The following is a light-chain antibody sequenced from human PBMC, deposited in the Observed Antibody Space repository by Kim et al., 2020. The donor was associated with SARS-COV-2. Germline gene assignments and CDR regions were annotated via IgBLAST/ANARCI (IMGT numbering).Light chain of an antibody. CDR2: GNN. CDR3: ATWDVSLSGYV. CDR1: SSNIGSHS. Sequence: GQRFPITCSGSSSNIGSHSVNWYQQVPGTAPKLLICGNNQRPSGVPDRISGSKSGASASLAISGLQSEDEADYYCATWDVSLSGYVFGTGTKVTVL. J-gene: IGLJ1*01. V-gene: IGLV1-44*01.